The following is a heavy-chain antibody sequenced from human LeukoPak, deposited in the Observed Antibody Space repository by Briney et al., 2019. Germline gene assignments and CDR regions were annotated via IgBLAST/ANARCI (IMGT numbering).Heavy chain of an antibody. CDR2: ISGSGGST. D-gene: IGHD3-3*01. CDR1: GFTFSSYA. Sequence: PGGSLRLSCAASGFTFSSYAMSWVRQAPGKGLEWVSAISGSGGSTYYADSVKGRFTISRDNSKNTLYLQMNSLRAEDTAVYCCAKGSVLTLSFDIWGQGTMVTVSS. CDR3: AKGSVLTLSFDI. V-gene: IGHV3-23*01. J-gene: IGHJ3*02.